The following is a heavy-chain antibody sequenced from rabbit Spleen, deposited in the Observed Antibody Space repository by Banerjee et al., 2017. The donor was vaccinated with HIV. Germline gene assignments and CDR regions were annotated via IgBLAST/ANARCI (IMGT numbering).Heavy chain of an antibody. CDR3: ARDGAGGSYFAL. CDR1: GFSLNNDYD. D-gene: IGHD8-1*01. J-gene: IGHJ4*01. CDR2: IYAGSSDST. V-gene: IGHV1S40*01. Sequence: QSLEESGGGLVKPGASLTLTCKASGFSLNNDYDMCWVRQAPGKGLEWIASIYAGSSDSTYSATWARGRFTISKTSSTTVTLQMTSLTVADTATYFCARDGAGGSYFALWGPGTLVTVS.